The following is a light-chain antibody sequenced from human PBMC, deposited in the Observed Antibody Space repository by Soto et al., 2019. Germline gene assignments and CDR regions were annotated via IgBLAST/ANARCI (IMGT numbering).Light chain of an antibody. CDR3: CSYSSSSSLPYV. Sequence: QSALTQPASVSGSPGQSVTISCTGTSSDVGGYNYVSWYQQYPAKAPKLLIYDVSIRPSGISSRFSGSKSGNTASLTISGLQAEDEAHYYCCSYSSSSSLPYVFGTGTKLTVL. J-gene: IGLJ1*01. CDR1: SSDVGGYNY. V-gene: IGLV2-14*03. CDR2: DVS.